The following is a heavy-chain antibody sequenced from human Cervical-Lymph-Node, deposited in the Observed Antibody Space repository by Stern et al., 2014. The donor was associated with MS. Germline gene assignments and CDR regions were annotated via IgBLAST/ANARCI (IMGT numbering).Heavy chain of an antibody. Sequence: VQLVESGGGAVQPGRSLRLSCVASGFTFSSYAMHWVRQAPGKGLEWVAIIWYDRSNVYYADSVKGRFAISRDNSKNTVYLQMNSLRAEDTAVYYCARNFYGDYDIATYYYYGMDVWGQGTTVTVSS. CDR3: ARNFYGDYDIATYYYYGMDV. D-gene: IGHD4-17*01. J-gene: IGHJ6*02. V-gene: IGHV3-33*01. CDR1: GFTFSSYA. CDR2: IWYDRSNV.